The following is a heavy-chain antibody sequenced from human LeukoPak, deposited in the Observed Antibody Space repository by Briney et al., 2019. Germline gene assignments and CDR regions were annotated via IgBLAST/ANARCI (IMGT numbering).Heavy chain of an antibody. Sequence: SETLSLTCTVSGGSISSGGYYWSWIRQHPGKGLEWIGYIYYSGSTYYNPSLKSRVTISVDTSKNQFSLKLSSVTAADTAVYYCARGGIAAAGSMDVWGQGTTVTVSS. V-gene: IGHV4-31*03. CDR2: IYYSGST. CDR1: GGSISSGGYY. CDR3: ARGGIAAAGSMDV. D-gene: IGHD6-13*01. J-gene: IGHJ6*02.